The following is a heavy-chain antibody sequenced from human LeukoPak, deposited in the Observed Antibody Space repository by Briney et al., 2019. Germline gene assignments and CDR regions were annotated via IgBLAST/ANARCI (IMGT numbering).Heavy chain of an antibody. CDR3: ARDLVDYDSSGYLDC. D-gene: IGHD3-22*01. CDR2: IWYDGSNK. V-gene: IGHV3-33*01. J-gene: IGHJ4*02. Sequence: GGSLRLSCAASGFTFSSYGMHWVRQAPGKGLEWVAVIWYDGSNKYYADSVKGRFTISRDNSKNTLYLQMNSLRAEDTAVYYCARDLVDYDSSGYLDCWGQGTLVTVSS. CDR1: GFTFSSYG.